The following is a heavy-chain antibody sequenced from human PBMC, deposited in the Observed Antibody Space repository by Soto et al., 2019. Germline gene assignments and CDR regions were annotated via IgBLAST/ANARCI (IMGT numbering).Heavy chain of an antibody. D-gene: IGHD4-17*01. CDR2: IYYSGST. CDR1: GGSISSSSYY. Sequence: QLQLQESGPGLVKPSETLSLTCTVSGGSISSSSYYWGWIRQPPGKGLEWIGSIYYSGSTYYNPSLKSRVTISVDTSKNQFSLKLSSVTAADTAVYYCARVGSTVTSYWYFDLWGRGTLVTVSS. V-gene: IGHV4-39*01. J-gene: IGHJ2*01. CDR3: ARVGSTVTSYWYFDL.